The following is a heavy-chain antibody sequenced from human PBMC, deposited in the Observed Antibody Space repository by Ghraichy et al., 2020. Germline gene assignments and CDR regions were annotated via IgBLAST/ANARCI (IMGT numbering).Heavy chain of an antibody. J-gene: IGHJ4*02. CDR3: AKIYDSNAYYYYFDS. D-gene: IGHD3-22*01. CDR2: ISGSGGNT. V-gene: IGHV3-23*01. CDR1: GFTFSIYA. Sequence: GGSLRLSCVGSGFTFSIYAMSWVRQAPGKGLDWVSAISGSGGNTYYADSVKGRFTISRDNSKNTLYLQMNSLRADDTAVYFCAKIYDSNAYYYYFDSWGQGTLVTVSS.